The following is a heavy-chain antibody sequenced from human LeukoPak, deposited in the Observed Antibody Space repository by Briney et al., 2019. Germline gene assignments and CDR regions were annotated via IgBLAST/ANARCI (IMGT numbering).Heavy chain of an antibody. CDR3: AKPRGYCSGGSCYPFDY. CDR2: IYSGGST. D-gene: IGHD2-15*01. V-gene: IGHV3-53*01. J-gene: IGHJ4*02. Sequence: GGSLRLSCAASGFTVSSNYMSWVRQAPGKGPEWVSVIYSGGSTYYADSVKGRFTISRDNSKNTLYLQMNSLRAEDTAVYYCAKPRGYCSGGSCYPFDYWGQGTLVTVSS. CDR1: GFTVSSNY.